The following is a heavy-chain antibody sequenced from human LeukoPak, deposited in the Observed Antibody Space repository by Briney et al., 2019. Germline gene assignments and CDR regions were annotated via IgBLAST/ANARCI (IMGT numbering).Heavy chain of an antibody. V-gene: IGHV3-74*01. CDR1: GFTFSSYW. J-gene: IGHJ4*02. CDR2: INSDGSST. Sequence: GGSLRLSCAASGFTFSSYWMHWVRQAPGKGPVWVSRINSDGSSTSYADSVKGRFTISRDNAKNTLYLQMNSLRAEDTAVYYCARGRFWSNYFDYWGQGTLVTVSS. CDR3: ARGRFWSNYFDY. D-gene: IGHD3-3*01.